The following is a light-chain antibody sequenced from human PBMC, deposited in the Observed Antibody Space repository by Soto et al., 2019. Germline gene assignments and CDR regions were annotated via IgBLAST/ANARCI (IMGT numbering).Light chain of an antibody. J-gene: IGLJ1*01. CDR1: SXDVGGYNY. CDR3: SSYTTTNTYV. CDR2: EVI. V-gene: IGLV2-14*01. Sequence: QSVLTQPASVSGSPGQSITISCTGTSXDVGGYNYVSWYQQHPGKAPKLMIYEVINRPSGVSYRFSGSKSGNTASLTISGLQAEDEADYYCSSYTTTNTYVLGTGTKVTVL.